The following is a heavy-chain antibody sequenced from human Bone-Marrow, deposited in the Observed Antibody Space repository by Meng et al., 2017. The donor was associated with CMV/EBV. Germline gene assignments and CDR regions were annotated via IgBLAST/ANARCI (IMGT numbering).Heavy chain of an antibody. CDR2: IRYSGSS. CDR1: GGSISSYY. J-gene: IGHJ4*02. V-gene: IGHV4-59*01. CDR3: ARERDGGWFDY. D-gene: IGHD6-19*01. Sequence: SETLSLTCTVSGGSISSYYWSWIRQPPGKGLEWIGYIRYSGSSNYNPSLKSRVTILVDTSKNQFSLKLSSVTAADTAVYYCARERDGGWFDYWGQGTLVTVSS.